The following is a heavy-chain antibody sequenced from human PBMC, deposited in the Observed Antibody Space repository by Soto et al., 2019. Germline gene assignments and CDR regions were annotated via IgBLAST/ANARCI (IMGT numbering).Heavy chain of an antibody. V-gene: IGHV4-39*02. CDR1: GGSISSSSYY. J-gene: IGHJ6*02. Sequence: SETLSLTYTVSGGSISSSSYYWGWIRQPPGKGLEWIGSIYYSGSTYYNPSLKSRVTISVDTSKNQFSLKLSSVTAADTAVYYCAREFSGYGDYYYGMNVWGQGTTVTVSS. CDR3: AREFSGYGDYYYGMNV. D-gene: IGHD4-17*01. CDR2: IYYSGST.